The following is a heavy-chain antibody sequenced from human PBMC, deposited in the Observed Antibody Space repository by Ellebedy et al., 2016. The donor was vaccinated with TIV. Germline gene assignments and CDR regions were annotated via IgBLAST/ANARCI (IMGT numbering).Heavy chain of an antibody. CDR1: GYTFTSYD. CDR2: MNPNSGNT. D-gene: IGHD6-25*01. J-gene: IGHJ4*02. CDR3: ARGQTPYSSADY. V-gene: IGHV1-8*01. Sequence: ASVKVSXKASGYTFTSYDINWVRQATGQGLEWMGWMNPNSGNTGYAQKFQGRVTMTRNTSISTAYMELSSLRSEDTAVYYCARGQTPYSSADYWGQGTLVTVSS.